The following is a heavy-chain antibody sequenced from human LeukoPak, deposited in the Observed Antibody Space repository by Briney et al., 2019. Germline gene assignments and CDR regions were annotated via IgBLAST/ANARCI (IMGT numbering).Heavy chain of an antibody. CDR1: EYPFTMYY. CDR2: MNPNSANT. Sequence: ASVKVSCKASEYPFTMYYIIWVPQATGQGLEWMGWMNPNSANTGYAQKFQGRLTFTRDTSTSTAYMELSSLTSDHTAIYFCAGGRVATPMWFDPWGQGTLVTVSS. CDR3: AGGRVATPMWFDP. J-gene: IGHJ5*02. V-gene: IGHV1-8*03. D-gene: IGHD2-15*01.